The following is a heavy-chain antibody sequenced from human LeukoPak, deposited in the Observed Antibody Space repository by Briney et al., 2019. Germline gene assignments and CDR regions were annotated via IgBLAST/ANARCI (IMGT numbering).Heavy chain of an antibody. J-gene: IGHJ5*02. CDR3: ARQEIAAAGKGFDP. CDR1: GGSLSSGGYY. V-gene: IGHV4-30-2*01. CDR2: IYHSGST. D-gene: IGHD6-13*01. Sequence: SETLSLTCTVTGGSLSSGGYYWNWIRLPPGQGLEWIGYIYHSGSTYYNPSLRSRVTMSVDRSKNQFSLNLSSVTAADTAVYHCARQEIAAAGKGFDPWGQGTLVTVSS.